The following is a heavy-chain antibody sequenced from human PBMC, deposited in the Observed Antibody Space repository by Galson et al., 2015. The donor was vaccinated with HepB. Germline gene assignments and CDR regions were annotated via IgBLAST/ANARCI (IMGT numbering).Heavy chain of an antibody. J-gene: IGHJ4*02. D-gene: IGHD3-22*01. Sequence: SLRLSCAASGFTVSNNYMSWVRQAPGKGLEWVSVIYSGFSTYYADSVKGRFTISRDSSKNTLYLQMNSLRAEDTAVYYCARGYYYDNTGYPYHFYYWGQGTLVTVSS. CDR2: IYSGFST. V-gene: IGHV3-53*01. CDR3: ARGYYYDNTGYPYHFYY. CDR1: GFTVSNNY.